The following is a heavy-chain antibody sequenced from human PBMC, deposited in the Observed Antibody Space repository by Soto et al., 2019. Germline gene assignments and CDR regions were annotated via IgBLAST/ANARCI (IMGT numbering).Heavy chain of an antibody. D-gene: IGHD2-15*01. CDR1: GYIFTAYS. CDR3: AREENCRGGTCYSEYFHH. J-gene: IGHJ1*01. CDR2: VNPSGGSA. Sequence: ASVKVSCKTSGYIFTAYSMHWLRQAPGQGLEWMGVVNPSGGSAHYAQSFEGRVTLTRDTSTSTFYMELSSLRSEDTAVYYCAREENCRGGTCYSEYFHHWGQGTLVTVSS. V-gene: IGHV1-46*01.